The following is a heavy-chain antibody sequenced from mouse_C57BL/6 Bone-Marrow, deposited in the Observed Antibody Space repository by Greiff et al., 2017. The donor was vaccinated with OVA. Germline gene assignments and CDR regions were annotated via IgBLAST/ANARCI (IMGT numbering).Heavy chain of an antibody. J-gene: IGHJ2*01. CDR1: GYTFTSYW. Sequence: QVQLQQPGAELVMPGASVKLSCKASGYTFTSYWMHWVKQRPGQGLEWIGEIDPSDSYTNYNQKFKGKSTLTVDKSSSTAYMQFSSLTSEDSAVYYCALDGYYFFDYWGQGTTLTVSS. CDR2: IDPSDSYT. CDR3: ALDGYYFFDY. V-gene: IGHV1-69*01. D-gene: IGHD2-3*01.